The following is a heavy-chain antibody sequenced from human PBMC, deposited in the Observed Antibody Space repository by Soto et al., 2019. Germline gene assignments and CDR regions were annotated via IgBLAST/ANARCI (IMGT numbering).Heavy chain of an antibody. CDR3: ARYRQHCSSTSCYISFFAP. J-gene: IGHJ5*02. CDR1: GYTITGYP. V-gene: IGHV1-2*02. Sequence: NVYRKSFGYTITGYPMHCRIQNQEQRLEWMGWINPNSGGTNYAQKFQGRVTMTRDTSISTAYMELSRLRSDDTAVYYCARYRQHCSSTSCYISFFAPLGQGTLVTGSS. CDR2: INPNSGGT. D-gene: IGHD2-2*02.